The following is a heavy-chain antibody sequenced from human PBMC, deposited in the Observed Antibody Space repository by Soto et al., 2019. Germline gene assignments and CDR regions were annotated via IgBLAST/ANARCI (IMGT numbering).Heavy chain of an antibody. CDR2: INPNSGGT. Sequence: ASVKVSCKASGYTFTGYYMHWVLQAPGQGLEWMGWINPNSGGTNYAQKFQGWVTVTRDTSISTAYMELSRLRSDDTAVYYCARESSSGYYAGDAFDIWGQGTMVTVSS. J-gene: IGHJ3*02. CDR1: GYTFTGYY. V-gene: IGHV1-2*04. CDR3: ARESSSGYYAGDAFDI. D-gene: IGHD3-22*01.